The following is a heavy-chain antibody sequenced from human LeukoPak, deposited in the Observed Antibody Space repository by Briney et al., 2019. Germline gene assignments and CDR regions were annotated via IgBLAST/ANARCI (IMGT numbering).Heavy chain of an antibody. Sequence: GGSLRLSCAASGLTFSNAWMSWVRQAPGKGLEWVGRIKSRTDGGTTDYAAPVKGRFSISRDDSKNTLYLQMNSLKTEDTAVYYCTTPYCSGGSCVGLEGYWGQGTLVTVSS. CDR1: GLTFSNAW. J-gene: IGHJ4*02. CDR3: TTPYCSGGSCVGLEGY. CDR2: IKSRTDGGTT. V-gene: IGHV3-15*01. D-gene: IGHD2-15*01.